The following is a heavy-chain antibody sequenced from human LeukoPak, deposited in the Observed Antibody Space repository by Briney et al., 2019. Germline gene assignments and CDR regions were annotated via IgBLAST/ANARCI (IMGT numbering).Heavy chain of an antibody. J-gene: IGHJ5*02. CDR1: GYSFTSYW. D-gene: IGHD2-21*02. Sequence: GESLKISCKGSGYSFTSYWIGWVRQMPGKGLEWMGIIYPGDSDTRCSPSFQGQVTISADKSISTAYLQWSSLKASDTAMYYCARRGKYCGGDCYSNNWFDPWGQGTLVTVSS. V-gene: IGHV5-51*01. CDR2: IYPGDSDT. CDR3: ARRGKYCGGDCYSNNWFDP.